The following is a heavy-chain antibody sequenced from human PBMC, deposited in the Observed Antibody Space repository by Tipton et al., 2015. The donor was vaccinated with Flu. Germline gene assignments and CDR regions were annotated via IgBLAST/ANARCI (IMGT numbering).Heavy chain of an antibody. V-gene: IGHV4-39*01. J-gene: IGHJ6*02. D-gene: IGHD2-2*01. CDR3: GGGDCSGTSCVDYYAMGV. CDR1: GGSIGSKNYY. Sequence: TLSLTCTVSGGSIGSKNYYWGWIRQPPGKGLEWIGSIYYSEETYYNPSLKSRVTISVDTSKNQFSLRLSSVTAADTAVYYCGGGDCSGTSCVDYYAMGVWGQGTTVTVSS. CDR2: IYYSEET.